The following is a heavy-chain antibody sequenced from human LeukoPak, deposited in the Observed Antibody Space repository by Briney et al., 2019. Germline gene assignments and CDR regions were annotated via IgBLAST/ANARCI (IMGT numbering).Heavy chain of an antibody. D-gene: IGHD6-13*01. CDR3: ARDQYSSSFPDY. CDR1: GYTFTGYY. J-gene: IGHJ4*02. Sequence: ASVKVSCKASGYTFTGYYMHWVRQAPGQGLEWMGWINPNSGGTNYAQKFQGRVTMSRDTSISTAYMELSRLRSDDTAVYYCARDQYSSSFPDYWGQGTLVTVSS. V-gene: IGHV1-2*02. CDR2: INPNSGGT.